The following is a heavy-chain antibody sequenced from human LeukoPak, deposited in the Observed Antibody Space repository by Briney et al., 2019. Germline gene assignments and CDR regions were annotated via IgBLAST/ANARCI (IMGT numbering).Heavy chain of an antibody. CDR3: ARDDVVVTAALDY. CDR1: GGCISSGDYY. D-gene: IGHD2-21*02. J-gene: IGHJ4*02. V-gene: IGHV4-30-4*01. CDR2: IYYSGST. Sequence: SETLSLTCTVSGGCISSGDYYWSWIRQPPGKGLEWIGYIYYSGSTYYNPSLKSRVTISVDTSKNQFSLKLSSVTAADTAVYYCARDDVVVTAALDYWGQGTLVTVSS.